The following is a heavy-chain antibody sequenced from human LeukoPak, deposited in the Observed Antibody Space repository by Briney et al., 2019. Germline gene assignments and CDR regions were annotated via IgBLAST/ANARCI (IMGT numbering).Heavy chain of an antibody. CDR1: GFTFSDNY. D-gene: IGHD4-17*01. Sequence: GGSLRLSCAASGFTFSDNYMTWVRQAPGKGLEWLSYISGNGGVIQYADSVKGRFTISRDNSKNTLYLQMGSLRAEDTAVYYCARADYGDYGSEYYFDYWGQGTLVTVSS. J-gene: IGHJ4*02. CDR3: ARADYGDYGSEYYFDY. CDR2: ISGNGGVI. V-gene: IGHV3-11*04.